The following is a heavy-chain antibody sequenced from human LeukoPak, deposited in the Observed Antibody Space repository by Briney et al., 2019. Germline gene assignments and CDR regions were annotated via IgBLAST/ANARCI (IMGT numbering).Heavy chain of an antibody. D-gene: IGHD3-10*01. CDR2: INHSGST. CDR3: ARGYGEYYFDY. J-gene: IGHJ4*02. V-gene: IGHV4-34*01. Sequence: SETLSLTCAVYGGSLSGYYWTWMRQPPGKGLEWIGEINHSGSTNYNPSLKSRVTISVDTSKNQFSLKLSSVTAADTAVYYCARGYGEYYFDYWGQGTLVTVSS. CDR1: GGSLSGYY.